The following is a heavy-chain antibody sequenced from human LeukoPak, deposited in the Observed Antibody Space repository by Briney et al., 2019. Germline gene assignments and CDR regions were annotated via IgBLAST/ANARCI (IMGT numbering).Heavy chain of an antibody. CDR1: GFTFSTYW. J-gene: IGHJ4*02. D-gene: IGHD6-25*01. CDR2: IKEDGSQK. V-gene: IGHV3-7*04. Sequence: GGSLRLSCAASGFTFSTYWMSWVRQAPGKGLEWVANIKEDGSQKYYVDSVKGRFTISRDNAENSLYLQMNSLRDADTAVYYCARDNVAAPGGDYWGQGTLVTVSS. CDR3: ARDNVAAPGGDY.